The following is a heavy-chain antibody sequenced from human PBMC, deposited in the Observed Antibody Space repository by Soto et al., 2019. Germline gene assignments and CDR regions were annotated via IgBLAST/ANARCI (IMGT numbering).Heavy chain of an antibody. CDR1: GFTFSAYG. J-gene: IGHJ3*02. CDR3: AKDLGHIVDVTASLGAFDI. Sequence: QVQLVESGGNVVQPGRSLRLSCADSGFTFSAYGIHCVRQAPGKGLEWVATISFDGSNKYYADSVKGRFTISRDNSKNTLYLQVHSLRAEDTAVYYCAKDLGHIVDVTASLGAFDIWGQGTMVTVSS. CDR2: ISFDGSNK. V-gene: IGHV3-30*18. D-gene: IGHD2-21*02.